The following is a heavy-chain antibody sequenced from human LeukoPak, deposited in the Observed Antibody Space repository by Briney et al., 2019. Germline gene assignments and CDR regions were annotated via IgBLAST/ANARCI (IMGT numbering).Heavy chain of an antibody. V-gene: IGHV4-4*07. J-gene: IGHJ6*02. Sequence: SETLSLTCTVSGGSISSYYWSWLRQPAGKGLEWIGRMSSSGNTNYNPSLKSRVTRSVDTPNNQYSLKLSSGAAADTAVYYGTRDGGRGGRGDVWGQGTTVTVSS. CDR3: TRDGGRGGRGDV. CDR2: MSSSGNT. D-gene: IGHD3-10*01. CDR1: GGSISSYY.